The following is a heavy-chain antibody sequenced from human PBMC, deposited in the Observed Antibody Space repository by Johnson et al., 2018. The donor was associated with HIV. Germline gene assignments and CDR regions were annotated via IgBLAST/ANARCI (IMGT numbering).Heavy chain of an antibody. J-gene: IGHJ3*02. CDR2: ISYDGNNK. Sequence: QVQLVESGGGVVRPGGSLRLSCAASGFTFSNYAMHWVRQAPGKGLEWVAVISYDGNNKYYADSVKGRFTISRDNSKNTLYLQMNSLRAEDTAMYYCARSPGEADAFDIWGQGTMVTVSS. V-gene: IGHV3-30*14. D-gene: IGHD3-10*01. CDR1: GFTFSNYA. CDR3: ARSPGEADAFDI.